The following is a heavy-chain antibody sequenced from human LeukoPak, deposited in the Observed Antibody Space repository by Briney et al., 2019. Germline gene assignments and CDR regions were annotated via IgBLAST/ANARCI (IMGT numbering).Heavy chain of an antibody. CDR3: ARDGRGVAGTGLRY. CDR1: GFTFSSYG. J-gene: IGHJ4*02. Sequence: GGSLRLSCAASGFTFSSYGMHWVRQAPGKGLEWVAVIWYDGSNKYYADSVKGRFTISRDNSKNTLYLQMNSLRAEDTAVYYCARDGRGVAGTGLRYWGQGTLVTVSS. V-gene: IGHV3-33*01. CDR2: IWYDGSNK. D-gene: IGHD6-19*01.